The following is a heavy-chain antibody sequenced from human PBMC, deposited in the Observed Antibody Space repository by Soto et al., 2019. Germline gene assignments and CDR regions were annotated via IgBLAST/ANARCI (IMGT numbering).Heavy chain of an antibody. D-gene: IGHD6-13*01. V-gene: IGHV4-34*01. J-gene: IGHJ4*02. Sequence: QVQLQQWGAGLLKPSETLSLTCAVYGGSFSGYYWSWIRQPPGKGLEWIGEINHSGSTNYNPSLKSRVTISVDPPQNQFSLKLSSVTAADTAVYYCARSESSSWYGIDYWGQGTLVTGSS. CDR1: GGSFSGYY. CDR2: INHSGST. CDR3: ARSESSSWYGIDY.